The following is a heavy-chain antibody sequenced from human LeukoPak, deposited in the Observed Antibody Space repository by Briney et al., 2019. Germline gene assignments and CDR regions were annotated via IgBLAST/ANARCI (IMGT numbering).Heavy chain of an antibody. J-gene: IGHJ4*02. CDR3: ARGGREDYDILTGYYINDY. V-gene: IGHV3-33*01. D-gene: IGHD3-9*01. Sequence: GGSLRLSCAASGFTFSSYGMHWVRQAPGKGLEWVAVIGYDGSNKYYVDSVRGRFTISRDNPEKTLYLQMNSLRAEDTAVYYCARGGREDYDILTGYYINDYWGQGTLVTVSS. CDR2: IGYDGSNK. CDR1: GFTFSSYG.